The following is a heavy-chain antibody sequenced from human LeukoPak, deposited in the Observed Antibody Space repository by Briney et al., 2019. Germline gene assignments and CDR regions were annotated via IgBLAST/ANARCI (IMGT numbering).Heavy chain of an antibody. CDR2: TYYRSKWYN. Sequence: SQTLSLTCAISGDSVSSNSAAWNWIRQSPSRGLEWLGRTYYRSKWYNDYAVSVKSRITINPDTSKNQFSLQLNSVTPEDTAVYYCARDTLHYDILTGYYPPNWFDPWGQGTPVTVSS. J-gene: IGHJ5*02. CDR1: GDSVSSNSAA. CDR3: ARDTLHYDILTGYYPPNWFDP. D-gene: IGHD3-9*01. V-gene: IGHV6-1*01.